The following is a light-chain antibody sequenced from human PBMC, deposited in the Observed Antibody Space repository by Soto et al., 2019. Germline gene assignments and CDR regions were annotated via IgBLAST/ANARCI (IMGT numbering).Light chain of an antibody. CDR2: KAS. Sequence: DIQMTQSPSTLSASVGDRVTITCRASQSISSWLAWYQQKPGKAPKVLIYKASSLESGVPSRFSGSGSGTAFTLTISSVQPDDFATSCCQQYNSYPYTFGQGTKLEI. CDR1: QSISSW. CDR3: QQYNSYPYT. V-gene: IGKV1-5*03. J-gene: IGKJ2*01.